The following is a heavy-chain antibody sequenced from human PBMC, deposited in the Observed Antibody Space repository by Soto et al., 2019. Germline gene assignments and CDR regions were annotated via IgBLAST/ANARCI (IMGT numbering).Heavy chain of an antibody. D-gene: IGHD3-3*01. J-gene: IGHJ6*02. CDR1: GFTFSSYS. CDR3: ARVHDFWSGYSLYYYYGMDV. Sequence: RGSLRLSCAASGFTFSSYSMNWVRQAPGKGLEWVSYISSSSSTIYYADSVKGRFTISRDNAKNSLYLQMNSLRDEDTAVYYCARVHDFWSGYSLYYYYGMDVWGQGTTVTVSS. V-gene: IGHV3-48*02. CDR2: ISSSSSTI.